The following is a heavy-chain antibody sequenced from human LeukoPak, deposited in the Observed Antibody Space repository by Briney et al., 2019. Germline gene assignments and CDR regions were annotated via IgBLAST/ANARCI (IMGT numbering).Heavy chain of an antibody. D-gene: IGHD5-18*01. CDR1: GGSISNYY. CDR3: ARGYVDIARTSYYMDV. V-gene: IGHV4-4*07. CDR2: IHSSGST. Sequence: SETLSLTCTVSGGSISNYYWSWIRRPPGEGLEWIGRIHSSGSTSYSPSLKSRVTMSVDRSKKQLSLKLSSVTAADTAVYYCARGYVDIARTSYYMDVWGKGTTVTVSS. J-gene: IGHJ6*03.